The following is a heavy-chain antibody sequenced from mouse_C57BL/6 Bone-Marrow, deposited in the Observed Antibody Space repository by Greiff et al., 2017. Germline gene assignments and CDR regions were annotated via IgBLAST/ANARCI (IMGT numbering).Heavy chain of an antibody. V-gene: IGHV1-55*01. Sequence: VQLQQSGAELVKLGASVKMSCKASGYTFTSYWITWVKQRPGQGLEWIGDIYPGSGSTNYNEKFKSKATLTVDTSSSTAYMQLSSLTSEDSAVYYCARPYYSNYWYFDVWGTGTTVTVSS. CDR3: ARPYYSNYWYFDV. J-gene: IGHJ1*03. CDR1: GYTFTSYW. D-gene: IGHD2-5*01. CDR2: IYPGSGST.